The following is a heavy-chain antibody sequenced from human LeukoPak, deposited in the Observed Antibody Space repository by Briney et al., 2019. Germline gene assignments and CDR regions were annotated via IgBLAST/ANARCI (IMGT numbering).Heavy chain of an antibody. CDR2: ISSSSSTI. V-gene: IGHV3-48*02. D-gene: IGHD6-13*01. J-gene: IGHJ4*02. Sequence: GGSLRLSCAASGFTFSSYSMNWVRQPPGKGLEWVLYISSSSSTIYYADSVKGRFTISRDNAKNALYLQMNSLRDEDTAVYYCARARRYRSSWYRDYWGQGSLVTVSS. CDR1: GFTFSSYS. CDR3: ARARRYRSSWYRDY.